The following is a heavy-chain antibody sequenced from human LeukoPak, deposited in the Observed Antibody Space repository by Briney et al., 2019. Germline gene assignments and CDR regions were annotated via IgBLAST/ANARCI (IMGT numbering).Heavy chain of an antibody. CDR1: GFTFSSYG. V-gene: IGHV3-33*01. D-gene: IGHD5-24*01. CDR2: IWYDGSNT. J-gene: IGHJ4*02. Sequence: GGSLRLSCAASGFTFSSYGMHWVRQAPGKGLEWVAVIWYDGSNTNYADSVKGRFTVSRDNSKNTLYLQMNSLRAEDTAVYYCARGRWLQLGGDYWGQGTLVTVSS. CDR3: ARGRWLQLGGDY.